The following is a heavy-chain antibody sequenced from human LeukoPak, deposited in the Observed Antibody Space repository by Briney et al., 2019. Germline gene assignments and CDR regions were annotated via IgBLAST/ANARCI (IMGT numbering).Heavy chain of an antibody. CDR1: GYSISSGYY. CDR3: ARSMVLIAAAGKGFDY. D-gene: IGHD6-13*01. J-gene: IGHJ4*02. Sequence: SETLSLTCSVSGYSISSGYYWDWIRQPPGKGLEWIASIYHSGKSYYNPSLESRVTISVDASKNQFSLKMSSVTAADTAVYYCARSMVLIAAAGKGFDYWGQGTLVTVSS. CDR2: IYHSGKS. V-gene: IGHV4-38-2*02.